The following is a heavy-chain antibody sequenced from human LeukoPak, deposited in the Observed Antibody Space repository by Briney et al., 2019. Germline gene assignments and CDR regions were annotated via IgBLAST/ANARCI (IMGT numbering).Heavy chain of an antibody. V-gene: IGHV3-30-3*01. Sequence: GRSLRLSCAASGFTLSSYAMHWVRQAPGKGLEWVAVISYDGSNKYYADSVKGRFTISRDNSKNTLYLQMNSLRAEDTAVYYCAGGQLWLPYWGQGTLVTVSS. CDR3: AGGQLWLPY. J-gene: IGHJ4*02. D-gene: IGHD5-18*01. CDR1: GFTLSSYA. CDR2: ISYDGSNK.